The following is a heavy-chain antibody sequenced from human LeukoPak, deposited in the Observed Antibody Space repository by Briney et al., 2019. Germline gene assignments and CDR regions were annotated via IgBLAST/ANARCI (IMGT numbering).Heavy chain of an antibody. V-gene: IGHV4-59*01. D-gene: IGHD3-22*01. CDR1: GGSISSYY. Sequence: SETLSLTCTVSGGSISSYYWSWIRQPPGKGLEWIGYIYYSGSTNYNPSLKSRVTISVDTSKNQFSLKLSSVTAADTAVYYCARGSSGYYYPEFDYWGQGTLVTVSS. CDR2: IYYSGST. CDR3: ARGSSGYYYPEFDY. J-gene: IGHJ4*02.